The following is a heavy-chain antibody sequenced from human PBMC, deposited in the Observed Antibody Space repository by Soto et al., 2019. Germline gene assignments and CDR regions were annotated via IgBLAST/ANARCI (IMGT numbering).Heavy chain of an antibody. J-gene: IGHJ6*02. V-gene: IGHV3-33*01. CDR2: IWYDGSNK. Sequence: ESGGGVVQPGRSLRLSCAASGFTFSSYGMHWVRQAPGKGLEWVAVIWYDGSNKYYADSVKGRFTISRDNSKNTLYLQMNSLRAEDTAVYYCARDEVGAITYYYGMDVWGQGTTVTVSS. CDR1: GFTFSSYG. D-gene: IGHD1-26*01. CDR3: ARDEVGAITYYYGMDV.